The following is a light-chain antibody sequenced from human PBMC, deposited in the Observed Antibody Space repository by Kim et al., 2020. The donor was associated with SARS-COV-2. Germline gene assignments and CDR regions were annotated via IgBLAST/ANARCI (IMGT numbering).Light chain of an antibody. J-gene: IGLJ2*01. CDR2: STT. CDR1: TGAVTSGFY. CDR3: LLYHATTFI. V-gene: IGLV7-43*01. Sequence: QAVVTQEPSLTVSPGGTVTVTCAVNTGAVTSGFYPNWFQQKAGQAPRALIYSTTNRHAWTPDRYSGSIRGDKATLTLSDVEPGDVAFYYCLLYHATTFIFGGGTQLTIL.